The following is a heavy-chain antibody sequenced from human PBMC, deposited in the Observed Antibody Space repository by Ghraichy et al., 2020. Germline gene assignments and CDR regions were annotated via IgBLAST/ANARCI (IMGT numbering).Heavy chain of an antibody. Sequence: SETLSLTCTVSGGSISSSSYYWGWIRQPPGKGLEWIGSIYYSGSTYYNPSLKSRVTISVDTSKNQFSLKLSSVTAADTAVYYCARQVYSGYLPLYYYYYYMDVWGKGTTVTVSS. CDR1: GGSISSSSYY. J-gene: IGHJ6*03. CDR3: ARQVYSGYLPLYYYYYYMDV. V-gene: IGHV4-39*01. D-gene: IGHD5-12*01. CDR2: IYYSGST.